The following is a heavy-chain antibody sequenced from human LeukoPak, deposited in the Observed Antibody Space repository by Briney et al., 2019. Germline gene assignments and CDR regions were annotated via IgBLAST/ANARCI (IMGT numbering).Heavy chain of an antibody. CDR3: VRDVGAAPDYYFDY. Sequence: SGTLSLTCAVSGGSLGINNWWCWVRQPPGKGLGWFGEIFHSGSTNYNASLKSRVTISVDKSKNQFSLRLTSVTAADTAVYYCVRDVGAAPDYYFDYWGQGTLVTVSS. CDR2: IFHSGST. CDR1: GGSLGINNW. D-gene: IGHD1-26*01. J-gene: IGHJ4*02. V-gene: IGHV4-4*02.